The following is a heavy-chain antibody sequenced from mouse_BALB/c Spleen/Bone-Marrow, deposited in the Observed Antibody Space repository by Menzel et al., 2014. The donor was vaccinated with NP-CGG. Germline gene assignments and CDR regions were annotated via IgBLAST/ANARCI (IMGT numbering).Heavy chain of an antibody. D-gene: IGHD2-3*01. CDR1: GYSITSGYS. CDR2: IHYSGST. Sequence: DVMLVESGPDLVKPSQSLSLTCTVTGYSITSGYSWHWIRQFPGNKLEWMGYIHYSGSTNYYPSLKSRISITRDTSKNQFFLQLNSVTTEDTATYYCARDDGYYALFDYWGQGTTLTVSS. J-gene: IGHJ2*01. CDR3: ARDDGYYALFDY. V-gene: IGHV3-1*02.